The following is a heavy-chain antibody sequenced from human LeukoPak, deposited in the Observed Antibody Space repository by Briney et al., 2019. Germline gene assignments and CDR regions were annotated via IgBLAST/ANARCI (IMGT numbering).Heavy chain of an antibody. V-gene: IGHV1-69*10. CDR1: GGTFSSYA. Sequence: SVKVSCKASGGTFSSYAISWVRQAPGQGLEWMGGIIPIFGIANYAQKFQGRVTITADKSTSTAYMELSSLRSEDTAVYYCASLNRSGFYYYGMDVWGKGTTVTVSS. J-gene: IGHJ6*04. CDR2: IIPIFGIA. D-gene: IGHD3-10*01. CDR3: ASLNRSGFYYYGMDV.